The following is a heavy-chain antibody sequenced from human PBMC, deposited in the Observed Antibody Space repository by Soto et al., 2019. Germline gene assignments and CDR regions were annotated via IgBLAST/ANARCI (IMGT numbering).Heavy chain of an antibody. J-gene: IGHJ4*02. V-gene: IGHV3-9*01. D-gene: IGHD3-22*01. Sequence: PGGSLRLSCAASGSTFDDYAMHWVRQAPGKGLEWVSGISWNSGSIGYADSVKGRFTISRDNAKNSLYLQMNSLRAEDTALYYCAKDIGSSWYYYDSSGYFDYWGQGTLVTVSS. CDR2: ISWNSGSI. CDR1: GSTFDDYA. CDR3: AKDIGSSWYYYDSSGYFDY.